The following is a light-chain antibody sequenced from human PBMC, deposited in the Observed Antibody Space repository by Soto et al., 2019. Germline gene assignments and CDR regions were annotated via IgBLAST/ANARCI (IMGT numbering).Light chain of an antibody. CDR1: HSVSSN. CDR2: GAS. V-gene: IGKV3-15*01. J-gene: IGKJ1*01. Sequence: EIVMTQSPATLSVSPRERATLSCRTSHSVSSNLAWYQQKPGQAPRLLIYGASTRATGIPARFSGSGSGTEFTLTISSLQSEDFAVYYCQQYNNWPLTFGQGTKVEIK. CDR3: QQYNNWPLT.